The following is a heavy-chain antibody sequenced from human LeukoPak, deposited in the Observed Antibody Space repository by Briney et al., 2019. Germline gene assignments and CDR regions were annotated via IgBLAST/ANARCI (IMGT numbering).Heavy chain of an antibody. CDR3: AKETMVRGPFDY. V-gene: IGHV3-53*05. J-gene: IGHJ4*02. CDR1: GFTVSSNY. D-gene: IGHD3-10*01. Sequence: GGSLRLSCAASGFTVSSNYFSWVRQAPGKGLEWVSVIYSGGNTYYADSVKGRFTISRDNAKNSLYLQMNSLRAEDTALYYCAKETMVRGPFDYWGQGTLVTVSS. CDR2: IYSGGNT.